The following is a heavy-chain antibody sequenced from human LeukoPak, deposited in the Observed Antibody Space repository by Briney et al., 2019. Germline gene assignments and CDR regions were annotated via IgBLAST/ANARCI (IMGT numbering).Heavy chain of an antibody. J-gene: IGHJ3*02. Sequence: SETLSLTCTVSGGSIRSGGYYWSWIRQHPGKGLEWIGYIDYSGISKYNPSLNSRVTISVDTSKNQFSLKLRSVTAADTAVYYCARAHVDDVEMVYAIRAFVIWGQGTLVTVSS. CDR2: IDYSGIS. D-gene: IGHD2-8*01. V-gene: IGHV4-31*03. CDR3: ARAHVDDVEMVYAIRAFVI. CDR1: GGSIRSGGYY.